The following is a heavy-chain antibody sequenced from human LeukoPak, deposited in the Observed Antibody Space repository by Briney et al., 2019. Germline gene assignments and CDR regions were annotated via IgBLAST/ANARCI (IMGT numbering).Heavy chain of an antibody. CDR3: ARGATVVTGLDIRFDY. Sequence: SETLSLTCTVSGGSISSSSYYWGWIRQPPGKGLEWIGSIYYSGSTYYNPSLKSRVTISVDTSKNQFSLKLSSVTAADTAVYYCARGATVVTGLDIRFDYWGQGTLVTVSS. D-gene: IGHD4-23*01. CDR1: GGSISSSSYY. V-gene: IGHV4-39*07. J-gene: IGHJ4*02. CDR2: IYYSGST.